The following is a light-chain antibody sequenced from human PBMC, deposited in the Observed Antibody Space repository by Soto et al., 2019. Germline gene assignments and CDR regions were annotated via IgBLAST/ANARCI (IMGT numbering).Light chain of an antibody. CDR3: QQISTYPAT. V-gene: IGKV1-9*01. CDR2: AAF. Sequence: IQLTQSPSSLSASVGDRVTITCRASQGISSYLAWYQQKPGKVPELLIYAAFTLQSGVPSRFSGSGSGTDFTLTISSLQPEDFATYYCQQISTYPATFGQGTRLELK. J-gene: IGKJ5*01. CDR1: QGISSY.